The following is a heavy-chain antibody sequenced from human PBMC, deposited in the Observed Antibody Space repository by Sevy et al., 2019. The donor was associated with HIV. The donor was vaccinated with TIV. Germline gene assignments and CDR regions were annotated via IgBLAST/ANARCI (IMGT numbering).Heavy chain of an antibody. CDR2: IIPGFSST. Sequence: ASVKVSCKASGGSLNTHAISWVRQAPGQGLEWMGEIIPGFSSTRYAERFQDRVTLTADEFTSTVYMELTSLKSTDTAVYYCVRGSNGNYLLYYLDYWGQRTLVTVSS. CDR3: VRGSNGNYLLYYLDY. D-gene: IGHD1-7*01. J-gene: IGHJ4*02. V-gene: IGHV1-69*13. CDR1: GGSLNTHA.